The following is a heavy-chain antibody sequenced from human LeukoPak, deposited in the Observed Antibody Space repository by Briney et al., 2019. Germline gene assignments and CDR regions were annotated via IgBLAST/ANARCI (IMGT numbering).Heavy chain of an antibody. J-gene: IGHJ4*02. Sequence: GGSLRLSCTASGFTFSSHWMTWVRQPPGKGLEWVSGISWNSGSIDYADSVKGRFTISRDNAKNSLYLQMNSLRVEDTAFYYCAKDNRRHYTSGPNPDSLHWGQGALVTVSS. V-gene: IGHV3-9*01. D-gene: IGHD6-19*01. CDR1: GFTFSSHW. CDR2: ISWNSGSI. CDR3: AKDNRRHYTSGPNPDSLH.